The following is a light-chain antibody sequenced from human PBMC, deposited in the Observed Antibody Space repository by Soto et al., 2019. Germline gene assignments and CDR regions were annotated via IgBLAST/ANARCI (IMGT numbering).Light chain of an antibody. V-gene: IGLV8-61*01. J-gene: IGLJ3*02. CDR1: SGSVSTNYY. CDR2: NTN. CDR3: MLYVGSGIWV. Sequence: QTVVTQEASFSVSPGRTVTLTCALNSGSVSTNYYPSWYQQTPGQVPRTLIYNTNTRSSGVPDRFSGSILGNKAALTITGAQADDESDYYCMLYVGSGIWVFGGGTKLT.